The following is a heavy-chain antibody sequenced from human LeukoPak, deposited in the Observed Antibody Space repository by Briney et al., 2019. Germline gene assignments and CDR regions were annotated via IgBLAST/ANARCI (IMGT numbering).Heavy chain of an antibody. V-gene: IGHV3-21*01. J-gene: IGHJ4*02. CDR1: GFTFSINW. CDR3: ARDPASSFDY. Sequence: GGSLRLSCAASGFTFSINWMTWVRQAPGKGLEWVSSISSSSSYIYYADSVKGRSTISRDNAKNSLYLQMNSLRDEDTAVYYCARDPASSFDYWGQGTLVTVSS. CDR2: ISSSSSYI. D-gene: IGHD2-15*01.